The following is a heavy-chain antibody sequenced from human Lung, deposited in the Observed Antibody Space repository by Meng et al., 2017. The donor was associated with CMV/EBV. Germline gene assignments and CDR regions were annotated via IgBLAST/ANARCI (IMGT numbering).Heavy chain of an antibody. J-gene: IGHJ6*02. V-gene: IGHV4-61*01. D-gene: IGHD3-3*01. Sequence: SETXSLTCTVSGGSVSSGSYYWSWIRQPPGKGLEWIGYIYYSGSTNYNPSLKSRVTISVDTSKNQFSLKLSSVTAAATAVYYCARLGGLRFAFWYGMDVWXQGTTVTVSS. CDR1: GGSVSSGSYY. CDR2: IYYSGST. CDR3: ARLGGLRFAFWYGMDV.